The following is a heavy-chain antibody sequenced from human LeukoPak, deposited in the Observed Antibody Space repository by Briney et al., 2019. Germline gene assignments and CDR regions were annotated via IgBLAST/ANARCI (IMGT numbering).Heavy chain of an antibody. CDR1: GYTFTSYY. CDR2: INPSGGST. CDR3: ARGGATGGYSTPNWFDP. Sequence: GASVKVSCKASGYTFTSYYTHWVRQAPGQGLEWMGIINPSGGSTSYAQKFQGRVTMTRDTSTSTVYMELSSLRSEDTAVYYCARGGATGGYSTPNWFDPWGQGTLVTVSS. J-gene: IGHJ5*02. D-gene: IGHD2-15*01. V-gene: IGHV1-46*01.